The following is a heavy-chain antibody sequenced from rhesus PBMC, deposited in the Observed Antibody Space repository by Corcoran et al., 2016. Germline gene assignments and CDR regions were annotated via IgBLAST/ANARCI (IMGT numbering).Heavy chain of an antibody. J-gene: IGHJ4*01. D-gene: IGHD6-25*01. Sequence: EVQLVESGAGLVQPGGSLRLSCAASGFTFSNSWMSWVRQAPGKGLEWVSAINSGGGSTYYADSVKGRFTISRDNSKNTLSLQMNSLRAEDTAVYYCANGLAAASHNGDYWGQGVLGTVSS. CDR3: ANGLAAASHNGDY. V-gene: IGHV3S25*01. CDR2: INSGGGST. CDR1: GFTFSNSW.